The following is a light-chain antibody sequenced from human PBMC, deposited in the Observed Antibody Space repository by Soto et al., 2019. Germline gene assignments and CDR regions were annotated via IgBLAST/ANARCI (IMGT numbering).Light chain of an antibody. CDR3: QQYAASPLT. Sequence: EIVLTQSPGTLSLSPGERATLSCRASQTVGRNYLAWYQQKPGQAPRLLIYHASNRATGIPDRFSGSGSGTDFTLTISRLEPEDFVMYYCQQYAASPLTFGGGDKVEI. J-gene: IGKJ4*01. V-gene: IGKV3-20*01. CDR1: QTVGRNY. CDR2: HAS.